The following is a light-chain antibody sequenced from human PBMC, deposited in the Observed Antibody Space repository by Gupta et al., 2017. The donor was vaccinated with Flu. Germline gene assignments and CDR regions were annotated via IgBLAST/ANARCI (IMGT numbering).Light chain of an antibody. V-gene: IGLV6-57*01. J-gene: IGLJ2*01. CDR1: GGGIACNY. Sequence: TISRTTGGGGIACNYVPWYQQRPGSPHRRLSFEDVRRASGVPVRFSAYIDTSSDYASLPISGLKTEDDDDDYYQTYGSDRRVFGGGTKLTVL. CDR2: EDV. CDR3: QTYGSDRRV.